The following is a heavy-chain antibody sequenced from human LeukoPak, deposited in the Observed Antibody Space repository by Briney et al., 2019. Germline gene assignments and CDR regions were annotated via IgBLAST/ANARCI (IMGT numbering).Heavy chain of an antibody. Sequence: SVKVSCKASGGTFSSYAISWVRQAPGQGLEWMGRIIPIFGTANYAQKFQGRVTITADESTSTAYMELSSLRSEDTAVYYCARGGYSSSWTYYYYGMDVWGKGTTVTVSS. CDR1: GGTFSSYA. J-gene: IGHJ6*04. V-gene: IGHV1-69*01. CDR2: IIPIFGTA. CDR3: ARGGYSSSWTYYYYGMDV. D-gene: IGHD6-13*01.